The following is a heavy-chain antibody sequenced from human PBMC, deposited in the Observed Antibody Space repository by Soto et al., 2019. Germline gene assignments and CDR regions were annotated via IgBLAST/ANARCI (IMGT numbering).Heavy chain of an antibody. CDR3: ANLVAVAGPQRVDY. D-gene: IGHD6-19*01. V-gene: IGHV3-21*01. Sequence: PGGSLRLSCAASGFTFSTYSMNWVRQAPGKGLEWVSSISSSSSYIYYADSVKGRFTISRDNAKNSLYMQMNSLRAEDTAVYYCANLVAVAGPQRVDYWGQGTLVTVSS. CDR1: GFTFSTYS. J-gene: IGHJ4*02. CDR2: ISSSSSYI.